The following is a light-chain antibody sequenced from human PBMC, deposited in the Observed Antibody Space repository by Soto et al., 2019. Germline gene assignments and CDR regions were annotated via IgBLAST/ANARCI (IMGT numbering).Light chain of an antibody. V-gene: IGKV3-20*01. Sequence: EIVLTQSPGTLSLSQGERATLSCRASQSVSSSYLAWYQQTPGQAPRLIIYGASSRATGIPDRFSGSGSGTDFTLTISRLEPEDFAVYYCQQYGSSPLTFGGGTKVDIK. J-gene: IGKJ4*01. CDR1: QSVSSSY. CDR2: GAS. CDR3: QQYGSSPLT.